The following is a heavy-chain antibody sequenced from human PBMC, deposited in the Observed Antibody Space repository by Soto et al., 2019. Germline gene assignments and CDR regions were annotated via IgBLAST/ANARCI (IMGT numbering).Heavy chain of an antibody. V-gene: IGHV1-46*02. J-gene: IGHJ4*02. CDR1: TYTSNTPY. D-gene: IGHD6-6*01. Sequence: GAAVKVSCNSSTYTSNTPYIHWVRQAPGQGLEWVGVINPSVGSTNYAQKFQGRVTMTRDTSTTTFYMEVTSLTSEDTAVYYCVGGSASGVDHWGQGTLVTVSS. CDR2: INPSVGST. CDR3: VGGSASGVDH.